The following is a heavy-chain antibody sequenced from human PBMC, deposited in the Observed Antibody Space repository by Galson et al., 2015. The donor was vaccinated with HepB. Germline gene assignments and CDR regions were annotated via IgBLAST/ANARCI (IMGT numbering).Heavy chain of an antibody. CDR3: AREARFFGVVICPCMADF. CDR1: GYTFDTYG. D-gene: IGHD3-3*01. CDR2: ISPYHGHT. V-gene: IGHV1-18*01. Sequence: QSGAEVKKPGASVKVSCKASGYTFDTYGITWVRQAPGQGLEWVGWISPYHGHTNYGQKFRGRLTLATDTSTSTVYMDLRSLRSDDTAVYYCAREARFFGVVICPCMADFWGQGTPVIVSS. J-gene: IGHJ4*02.